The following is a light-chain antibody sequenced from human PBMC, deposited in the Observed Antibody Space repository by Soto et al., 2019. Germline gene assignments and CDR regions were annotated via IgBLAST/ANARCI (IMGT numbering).Light chain of an antibody. CDR3: CSYAGNGYV. CDR1: PSNVGGYNL. CDR2: EGT. V-gene: IGLV2-23*01. Sequence: QSALTQPASVSGSPGQSITISCTGTPSNVGGYNLVSWYQQHPGRAPELILYEGTQRPSGVSARFSGSKSGNTASLTISGLQADDEADYYCCSYAGNGYVFGPGTKLTVL. J-gene: IGLJ1*01.